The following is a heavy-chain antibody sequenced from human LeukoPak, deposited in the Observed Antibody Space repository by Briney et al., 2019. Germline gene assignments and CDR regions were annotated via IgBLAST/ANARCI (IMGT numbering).Heavy chain of an antibody. CDR3: TRDSEPQQGYYYYYYMDV. J-gene: IGHJ6*03. Sequence: GGSLKLSCTASGFTFGDYAMSWVRQAPGKGLEWVGFIRSKAYGGTTEYAASVKGRFTISRDDSKSIAYLQMNSLKTEDTAVYYCTRDSEPQQGYYYYYYMDVWGKGTTVTVSS. D-gene: IGHD6-13*01. CDR1: GFTFGDYA. V-gene: IGHV3-49*04. CDR2: IRSKAYGGTT.